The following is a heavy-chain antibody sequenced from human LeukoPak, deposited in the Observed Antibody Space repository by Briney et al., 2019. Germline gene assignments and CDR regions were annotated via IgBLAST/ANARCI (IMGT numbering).Heavy chain of an antibody. D-gene: IGHD2-2*01. V-gene: IGHV4-30-4*01. J-gene: IGHJ5*02. CDR2: IYYSGST. CDR1: GGSISSGDYY. CDR3: ARWAAEYQLQKRAWFDP. Sequence: SETLSLTCTVSGGSISSGDYYWSWIRQPPGKGLEWIGYIYYSGSTYYNPSLKSRVTISVDTSKNQFSLKLSSVTAADTAVYYCARWAAEYQLQKRAWFDPWGQGTLVTVSS.